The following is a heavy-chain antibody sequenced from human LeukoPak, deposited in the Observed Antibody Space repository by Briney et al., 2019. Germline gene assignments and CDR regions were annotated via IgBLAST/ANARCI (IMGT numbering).Heavy chain of an antibody. D-gene: IGHD6-19*01. V-gene: IGHV4-39*01. Sequence: SETLSLTCTVSGGSISSSTYHWGWIRQPPRKGLEWIGSIYYSGSTYYNPSLKSRVTISVDTSKNQFSLKLSSVTAADTAVYYCARHARQAVAGPSDYWGQGTLVTVSS. CDR3: ARHARQAVAGPSDY. CDR2: IYYSGST. J-gene: IGHJ4*02. CDR1: GGSISSSTYH.